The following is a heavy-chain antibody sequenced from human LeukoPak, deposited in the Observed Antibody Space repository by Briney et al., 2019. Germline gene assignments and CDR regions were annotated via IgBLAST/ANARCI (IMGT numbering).Heavy chain of an antibody. Sequence: PGGSLRLSCAASGFTFSDYTMNWVREAPGKGLGWVSSIGSVTTYIYYADSVKGRFTISRDNAKNSLSLQMNSLRAEDTAVYYCARAIAVAGPYYFDYWGQGTLVTVSS. D-gene: IGHD6-19*01. V-gene: IGHV3-21*01. CDR1: GFTFSDYT. CDR3: ARAIAVAGPYYFDY. J-gene: IGHJ4*02. CDR2: IGSVTTYI.